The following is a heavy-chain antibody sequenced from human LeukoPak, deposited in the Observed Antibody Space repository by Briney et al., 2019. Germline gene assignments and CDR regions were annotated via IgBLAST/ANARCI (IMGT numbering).Heavy chain of an antibody. CDR2: IQQDGSGK. J-gene: IGHJ5*02. CDR1: GFTFSSYW. V-gene: IGHV3-7*01. D-gene: IGHD4-23*01. Sequence: PGGSLSLSCAASGFTFSSYWMTWVRQAPGKGPEWVANIQQDGSGKYYVDSVKGRFTISRDNAKNSLYLQMNSLRAEDTAVYYCARDPDYGGSGFFGASWCQGTLVTVSS. CDR3: ARDPDYGGSGFFGAS.